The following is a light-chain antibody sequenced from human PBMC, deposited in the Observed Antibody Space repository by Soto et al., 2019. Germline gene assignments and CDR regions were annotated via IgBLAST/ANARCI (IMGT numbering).Light chain of an antibody. Sequence: QSVLTQPASVSGSPGQSITISYNGTSSDIGGFNYVSWYQQHPGKAPTLIIYEVSNRPSGISHRFSGSKSGDTASLTISGLQAEDEADYYCSSFTNTTTLVLFGGGTKLTVL. CDR3: SSFTNTTTLVL. CDR2: EVS. J-gene: IGLJ2*01. V-gene: IGLV2-14*03. CDR1: SSDIGGFNY.